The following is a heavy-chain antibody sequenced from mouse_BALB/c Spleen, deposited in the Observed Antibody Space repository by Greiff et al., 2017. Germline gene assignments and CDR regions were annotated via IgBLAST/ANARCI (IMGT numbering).Heavy chain of an antibody. CDR2: IDPENGNT. D-gene: IGHD2-14*01. CDR1: GFNIKDYY. J-gene: IGHJ4*01. CDR3: ARCRYGGYAMDY. V-gene: IGHV14-1*02. Sequence: VQLQQSGAELVRPGALVKLSCKASGFNIKDYYMHWVKQRPEQGLEWIGWIDPENGNTIYDPKFQGKASITADTSSNTAYLQLSSLTSEDTAVYYCARCRYGGYAMDYWGQGTSVTVSS.